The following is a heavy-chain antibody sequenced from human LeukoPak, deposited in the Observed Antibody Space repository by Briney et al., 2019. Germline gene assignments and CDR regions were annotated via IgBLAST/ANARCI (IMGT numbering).Heavy chain of an antibody. CDR3: ARAQYSDYVLHNWFDS. J-gene: IGHJ5*01. CDR2: IIPMFGTA. V-gene: IGHV1-69*06. CDR1: GGTFTNYA. Sequence: SVKVSCKASGGTFTNYAITWVRQAPGQGLEWMGGIIPMFGTASYAQKFQGRVTITADKSTSTAYMELSSLRSEDTAVYYCARAQYSDYVLHNWFDSWGQGTLVTVSS. D-gene: IGHD5-12*01.